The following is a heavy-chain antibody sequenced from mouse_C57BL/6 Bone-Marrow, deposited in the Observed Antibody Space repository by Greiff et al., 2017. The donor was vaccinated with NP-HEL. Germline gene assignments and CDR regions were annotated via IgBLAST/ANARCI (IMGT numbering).Heavy chain of an antibody. CDR2: IHPNSGST. D-gene: IGHD2-3*01. J-gene: IGHJ3*01. Sequence: QVQLQQSGAELVKPGASVKLSCKASGYTFTSYWMHWVKQRPGQGLEWIGMIHPNSGSTNYNEKFKSKATLTVDKSSSTAYMQLSSLTSEDSAVYYCARGGYYDWFAYWGQGTLVTVSA. CDR3: ARGGYYDWFAY. CDR1: GYTFTSYW. V-gene: IGHV1-64*01.